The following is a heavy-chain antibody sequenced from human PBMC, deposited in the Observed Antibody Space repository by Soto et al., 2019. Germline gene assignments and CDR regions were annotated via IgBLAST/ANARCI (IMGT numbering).Heavy chain of an antibody. Sequence: QVQLVQSGAEVKKPGASVKVSCKASGYTFTSYDINWVRQTAGQGREWMGWMSPKTANTGYAQKFQGRVTMTRSTSISTAYMELSSLTSEDTAVYYCTGGPPNWGFDSWGQGTPVTVSS. CDR3: TGGPPNWGFDS. CDR1: GYTFTSYD. V-gene: IGHV1-8*01. J-gene: IGHJ5*01. D-gene: IGHD7-27*01. CDR2: MSPKTANT.